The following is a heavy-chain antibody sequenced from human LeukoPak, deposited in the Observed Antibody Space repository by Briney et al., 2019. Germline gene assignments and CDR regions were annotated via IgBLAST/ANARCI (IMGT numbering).Heavy chain of an antibody. D-gene: IGHD2-15*01. CDR3: AKDVRAASDAFAV. CDR2: LSGGDFFK. J-gene: IGHJ3*01. V-gene: IGHV3-23*01. CDR1: GFTFRSSS. Sequence: GGSLRLSCAASGFTFRSSSMSWVRQAPGKGLEWVSSLSGGDFFKYYADSVKGRYTISRDISKSTLYLQMNSLRAEDTAVHYCAKDVRAASDAFAVWGLGTLVTVSS.